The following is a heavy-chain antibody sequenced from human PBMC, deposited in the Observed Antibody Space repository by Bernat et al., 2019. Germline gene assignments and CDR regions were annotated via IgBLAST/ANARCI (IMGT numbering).Heavy chain of an antibody. CDR3: ARDYGDYGISVFDY. CDR1: GFTFSDYE. D-gene: IGHD4-17*01. V-gene: IGHV3-48*03. CDR2: ISPTDNTI. J-gene: IGHJ4*02. Sequence: EVQLVESGGGLVQPGGSLRLSCAASGFTFSDYEMNWVRQVPGKGLEWISYISPTDNTIYYAESVKGRFTISRDNAKKSLYLQMNGLRAEDTAVYYCARDYGDYGISVFDYWGQGTLVTVSS.